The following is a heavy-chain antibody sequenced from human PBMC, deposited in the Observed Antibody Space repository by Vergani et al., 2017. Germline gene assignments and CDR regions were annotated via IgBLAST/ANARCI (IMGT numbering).Heavy chain of an antibody. J-gene: IGHJ4*02. D-gene: IGHD6-19*01. V-gene: IGHV3-9*01. CDR3: ARVTRAWVAVARGRWDY. CDR2: ISWNSGSI. Sequence: EVQLVESGGGLVKPGGSLRLSCAASGFTFDDYAMHWVRQAPGKGLEWVSGISWNSGSIGYADSVKGRFTISRDNAKNSLYLQMNSLRAEDTALYYCARVTRAWVAVARGRWDYWGQGTLVTVSS. CDR1: GFTFDDYA.